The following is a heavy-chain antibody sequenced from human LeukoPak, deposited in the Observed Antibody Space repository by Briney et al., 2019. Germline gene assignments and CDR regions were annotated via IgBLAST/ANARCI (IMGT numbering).Heavy chain of an antibody. Sequence: PGRSLRLSCVVSGFNSEDHAMHWVRQAPGKGLEWVSGIYWSSSGTGYADSVKGRFTISRDNSKNTLYLQMNSLRAEDTAVYYCAKVVLYTAGPRSHNWFDPWGQGTLVTVSS. CDR1: GFNSEDHA. V-gene: IGHV3-9*02. J-gene: IGHJ5*02. D-gene: IGHD2-21*02. CDR2: IYWSSSGT. CDR3: AKVVLYTAGPRSHNWFDP.